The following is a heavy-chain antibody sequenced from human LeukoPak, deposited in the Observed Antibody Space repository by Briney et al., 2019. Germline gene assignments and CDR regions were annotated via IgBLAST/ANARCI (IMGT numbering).Heavy chain of an antibody. Sequence: GASVKVSCKASGYTFTGYYIHWVRQAPGQGLEWMGWINPNSGGTNYAQKFQGRVTMTRDTSISTAYMELSRLRSDDTAVYYCARGGLYGGNSNDDYWGQGTLVTVSS. CDR1: GYTFTGYY. V-gene: IGHV1-2*02. CDR2: INPNSGGT. J-gene: IGHJ4*02. D-gene: IGHD4-23*01. CDR3: ARGGLYGGNSNDDY.